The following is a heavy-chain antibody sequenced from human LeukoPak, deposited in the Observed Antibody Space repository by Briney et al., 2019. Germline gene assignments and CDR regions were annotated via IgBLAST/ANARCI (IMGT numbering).Heavy chain of an antibody. V-gene: IGHV3-21*01. CDR2: ISSSSSYI. D-gene: IGHD6-6*01. J-gene: IGHJ4*02. CDR3: ARASLYYHSESKRIAARRGNFDY. Sequence: PGGSLRLSCAASGFTLSSYSMNWVRQAPGGGLEWVSSISSSSSYIYYADSVKGRFTISRDNAKNSLYLQMNSLRAEDTAVYYCARASLYYHSESKRIAARRGNFDYWGQGTLVTVSS. CDR1: GFTLSSYS.